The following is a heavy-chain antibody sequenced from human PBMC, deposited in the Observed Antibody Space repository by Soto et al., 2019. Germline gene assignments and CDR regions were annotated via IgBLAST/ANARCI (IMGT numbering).Heavy chain of an antibody. CDR1: GGYISSYY. V-gene: IGHV4-4*07. D-gene: IGHD6-13*01. CDR3: AREPYSSSWYGVGANAFDI. CDR2: IYTSGST. J-gene: IGHJ3*02. Sequence: PSATLSLTCTVSGGYISSYYWSWIRQPAGKGLEWIGRIYTSGSTNYNPSLKSRVTMSVDTSKNQFSLKLSSVTAADTAVYYCAREPYSSSWYGVGANAFDIWGQGTMVTVSS.